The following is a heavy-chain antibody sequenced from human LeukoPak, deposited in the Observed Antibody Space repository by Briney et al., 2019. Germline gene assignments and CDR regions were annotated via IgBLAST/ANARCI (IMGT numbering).Heavy chain of an antibody. CDR3: ARDKGSGSDAFDI. Sequence: PGGSLRLSCAASGFTFSSYGMHWVRQAPGKGLEWVAVISYDGSNKYYADSVRGRFTISRDNSKNTLYLQMNSLRAEDTAVYYCARDKGSGSDAFDIWGQGTMVTVSS. J-gene: IGHJ3*02. CDR1: GFTFSSYG. D-gene: IGHD1-26*01. CDR2: ISYDGSNK. V-gene: IGHV3-30*03.